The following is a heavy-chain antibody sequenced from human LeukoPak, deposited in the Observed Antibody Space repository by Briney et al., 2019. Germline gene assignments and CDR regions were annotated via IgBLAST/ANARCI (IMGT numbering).Heavy chain of an antibody. CDR1: GGSISSYY. Sequence: KPSETLSLTCTVSGGSISSYYWSWIRQPAGKGLEWIGRIYTSGSTNYDPSLKSRVTMSVDTSKNQFSLKLSSVTAADTAVYYCARDQSDTYYDFWSGFHLVWGQGTLVTVSS. V-gene: IGHV4-4*07. D-gene: IGHD3-3*01. CDR2: IYTSGST. J-gene: IGHJ4*02. CDR3: ARDQSDTYYDFWSGFHLV.